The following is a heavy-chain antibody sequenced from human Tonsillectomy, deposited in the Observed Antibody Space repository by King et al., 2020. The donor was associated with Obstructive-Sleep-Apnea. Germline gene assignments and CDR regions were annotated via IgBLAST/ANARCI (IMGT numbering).Heavy chain of an antibody. CDR3: AAGIRVPGGYYGMDV. J-gene: IGHJ6*02. Sequence: VQLVESGGGLVQPGGSLRLSCAPSGFTFSSYSMNWVRQAPGKGLEWVSYISSSSTIKYADSVRGRFTISRDNAKSSLYLQMNSLRAEDTAVYYCAAGIRVPGGYYGMDVWGQGTTVTVSS. V-gene: IGHV3-48*01. CDR1: GFTFSSYS. CDR2: ISSSSTI. D-gene: IGHD6-13*01.